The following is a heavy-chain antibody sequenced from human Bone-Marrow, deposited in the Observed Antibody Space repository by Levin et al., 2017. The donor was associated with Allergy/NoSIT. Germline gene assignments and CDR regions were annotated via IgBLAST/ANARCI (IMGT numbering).Heavy chain of an antibody. CDR1: GFTFSNYG. CDR2: IKQDGTEK. CDR3: ARKYSSAWCFDY. J-gene: IGHJ4*02. V-gene: IGHV3-7*01. Sequence: QPGGSLRLSCAASGFTFSNYGMTWVRQAPGKGLEWVANIKQDGTEKNYVDSVKGRFTISRDNANNALHLQMSRLRVEDRAVYWCARKYSSAWCFDYWGQGILVAV. D-gene: IGHD6-19*01.